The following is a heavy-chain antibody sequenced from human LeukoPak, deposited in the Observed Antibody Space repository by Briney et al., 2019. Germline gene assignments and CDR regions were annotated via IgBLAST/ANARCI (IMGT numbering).Heavy chain of an antibody. CDR2: ISYDGSNK. V-gene: IGHV3-30*01. CDR1: GFTFSSYA. Sequence: GGSLKLSCAASGFTFSSYAMHWVRQAPGKGLEWVAVISYDGSNKYYADSVKGRFTISRDNSKNTLYLQMNSLRAEDTAVYYCARESDDFWSGYSYYYYYYMDVWGKGTTVTVSS. J-gene: IGHJ6*03. CDR3: ARESDDFWSGYSYYYYYYMDV. D-gene: IGHD3-3*01.